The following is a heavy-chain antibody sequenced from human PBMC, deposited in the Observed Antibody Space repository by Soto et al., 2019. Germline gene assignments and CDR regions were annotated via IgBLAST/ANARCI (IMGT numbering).Heavy chain of an antibody. D-gene: IGHD1-20*01. CDR3: ARDREGINYYYYGMDV. Sequence: GSLRLSCAASGFIFSSYSMNWVRQAPGKGLEWISYISNRAIFYADSVKGRFTVSRDSATNSLYLQMDNLRAEDTAVYYCARDREGINYYYYGMDVWGQGTTVTVSS. J-gene: IGHJ6*02. CDR2: ISNRAI. CDR1: GFIFSSYS. V-gene: IGHV3-48*01.